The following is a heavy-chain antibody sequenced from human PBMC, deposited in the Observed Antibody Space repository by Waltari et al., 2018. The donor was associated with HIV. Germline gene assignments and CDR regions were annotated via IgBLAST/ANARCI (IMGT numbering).Heavy chain of an antibody. CDR2: IYHSGST. CDR3: ARDGITGTTLNWFDP. J-gene: IGHJ5*02. Sequence: QVQLQESGPGLVKPSETLSLTCAVSGYSISSGYYWGWIRQPPGKGLEWIGSIYHSGSTYYNPSLKSRVTISVDTSKNQFSLKLSSVTAADTAVYYCARDGITGTTLNWFDPWGQGTLVTVSS. V-gene: IGHV4-38-2*02. D-gene: IGHD1-7*01. CDR1: GYSISSGYY.